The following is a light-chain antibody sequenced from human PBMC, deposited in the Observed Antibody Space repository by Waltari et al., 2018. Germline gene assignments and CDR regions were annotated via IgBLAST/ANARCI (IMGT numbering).Light chain of an antibody. CDR3: ATWDDSLNGLI. J-gene: IGLJ2*01. Sequence: QSVLTQPPSASGTPGRRVTISCSGGSSNIGRHPVSWYRHLPGTAPKLLIYNNYQRPSGVPDRFSGSKSGTSASLAISGLQSEDEADYFCATWDDSLNGLIFGGGTKLTVL. CDR2: NNY. CDR1: SSNIGRHP. V-gene: IGLV1-44*01.